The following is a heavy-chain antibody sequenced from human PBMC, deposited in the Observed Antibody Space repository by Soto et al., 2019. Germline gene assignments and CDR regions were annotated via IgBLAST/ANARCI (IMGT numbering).Heavy chain of an antibody. CDR3: AKDLYDSSGYYPIKKRTEFDY. J-gene: IGHJ4*02. V-gene: IGHV3-23*01. CDR1: GFTFSSYA. CDR2: ISGSGGST. D-gene: IGHD3-22*01. Sequence: GGSLRLSCAASGFTFSSYAMSWVRQAPGKGLEWVSAISGSGGSTYYADSVKGRFTISRDNSKNTLYLQMNSLRAEDTAVYYCAKDLYDSSGYYPIKKRTEFDYWGQGTLVTVSS.